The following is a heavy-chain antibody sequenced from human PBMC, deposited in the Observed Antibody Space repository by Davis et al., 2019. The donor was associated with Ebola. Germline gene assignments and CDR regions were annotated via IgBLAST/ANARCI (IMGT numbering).Heavy chain of an antibody. CDR1: GFTFSSYA. D-gene: IGHD3-22*01. J-gene: IGHJ4*02. CDR2: ISYDGSNK. V-gene: IGHV3-30-3*01. Sequence: GESLKISCAASGFTFSSYAMHWVRQAPGKGLEWVAVISYDGSNKYYADSVKGRFTISRDNSKNTLYLQMNSLRAEDTAVYYCARDLTMITPWLGYWGQGTLVTVSS. CDR3: ARDLTMITPWLGY.